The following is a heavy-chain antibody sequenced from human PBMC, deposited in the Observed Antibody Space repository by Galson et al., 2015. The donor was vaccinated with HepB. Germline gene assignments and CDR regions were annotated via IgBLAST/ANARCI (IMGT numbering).Heavy chain of an antibody. CDR3: ARDHRTTVTTDSYYYYYGLDV. D-gene: IGHD4-17*01. V-gene: IGHV3-21*01. Sequence: SLRLSCAASGFTFSRHSMNWVRQAPGKGLEWVSSISSSSTYIYYADSVKGRFSISRDNAKNSLYLQMDSLRADDTAVYYCARDHRTTVTTDSYYYYYGLDVWGQGTTVTVSS. CDR1: GFTFSRHS. CDR2: ISSSSTYI. J-gene: IGHJ6*02.